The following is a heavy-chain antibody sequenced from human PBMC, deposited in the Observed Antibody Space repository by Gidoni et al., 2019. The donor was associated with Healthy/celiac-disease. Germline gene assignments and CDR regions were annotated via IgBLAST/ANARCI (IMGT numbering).Heavy chain of an antibody. J-gene: IGHJ4*02. V-gene: IGHV3-23*01. CDR1: GFTFCLDA. D-gene: IGHD3-3*01. Sequence: EVQLLESGGGVVQPGGFLRLSCAASGFTFCLDALSWVLQAPGKGLEWVSAISGSGGSTYCADYVKGRFTISRDNSKNKLYLQMNSLRAEDKAVYYCAKFEASLFRLPDYDFWSGYYEDYWGQGTLVTVSS. CDR2: ISGSGGST. CDR3: AKFEASLFRLPDYDFWSGYYEDY.